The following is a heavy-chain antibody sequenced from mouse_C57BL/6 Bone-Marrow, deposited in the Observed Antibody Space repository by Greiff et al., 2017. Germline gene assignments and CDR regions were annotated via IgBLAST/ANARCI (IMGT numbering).Heavy chain of an antibody. CDR3: ARGNGYSSWFAY. D-gene: IGHD2-3*01. CDR2: IDPSESYT. V-gene: IGHV1-69*01. J-gene: IGHJ3*01. CDR1: GYTFTSYW. Sequence: QVQLQQPGAELVMPGASVKLSCKASGYTFTSYWMHWVKQRPGQGLEWIGEIDPSESYTNYNQKFKGKSTLTVDKSSSTAYMQLSSLTSEVSAVYYCARGNGYSSWFAYWGQGTLVTVSA.